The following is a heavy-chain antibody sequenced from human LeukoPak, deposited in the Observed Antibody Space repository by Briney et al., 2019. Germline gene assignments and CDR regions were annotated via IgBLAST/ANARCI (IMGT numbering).Heavy chain of an antibody. D-gene: IGHD3-22*01. CDR3: ASRRHYYDSSGYYYGMDV. J-gene: IGHJ6*02. CDR2: IYHSGST. V-gene: IGHV4-4*02. Sequence: NPSGTLSLTCAVSGGSISSSNWWSWVRQPPGKGLEWIGEIYHSGSTNYNPSLKSRVTISVDKSKNQFSLKLSSVTAADTAVYYCASRRHYYDSSGYYYGMDVWGQGTTVTVSS. CDR1: GGSISSSNW.